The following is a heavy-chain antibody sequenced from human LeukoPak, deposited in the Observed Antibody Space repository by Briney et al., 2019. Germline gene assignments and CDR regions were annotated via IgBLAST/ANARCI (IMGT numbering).Heavy chain of an antibody. Sequence: PGGSLRLSCAASGFTFSSYTMNWVRQAPGKGLEWVSCISDNSKHIYYADSVKGRFTISRDNAKSSPYLQMNSLRAEDTAVYYCARDSFDGDSDDAFDIWGQGTMVTVSS. D-gene: IGHD4-17*01. V-gene: IGHV3-21*01. J-gene: IGHJ3*02. CDR2: ISDNSKHI. CDR1: GFTFSSYT. CDR3: ARDSFDGDSDDAFDI.